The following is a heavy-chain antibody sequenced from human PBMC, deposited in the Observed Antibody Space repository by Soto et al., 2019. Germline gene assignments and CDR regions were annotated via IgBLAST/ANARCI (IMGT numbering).Heavy chain of an antibody. D-gene: IGHD2-8*02. Sequence: SETLSLTCAVYGGSFSGYSWTWIRQPPGTGLEWIGEINHTGSTNYNPSLKSRVTISVDTSKNQFSLKLTSVTAADTAVYYYARDKITGLFDYWGQGTLVTVSS. CDR2: INHTGST. CDR1: GGSFSGYS. CDR3: ARDKITGLFDY. J-gene: IGHJ4*02. V-gene: IGHV4-34*01.